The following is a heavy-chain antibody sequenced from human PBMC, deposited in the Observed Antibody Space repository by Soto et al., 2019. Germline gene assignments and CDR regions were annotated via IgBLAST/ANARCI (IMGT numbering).Heavy chain of an antibody. Sequence: VTVSCTASGGTFSIYAISWVRPAPGQVLEWMGGIIPIFGTANYAQEFQGRVTITADESTSTAYMELSSLRSEDTAVYYCARRGRSDYYYYYYGRDGWGQGTTVTVSS. CDR2: IIPIFGTA. CDR1: GGTFSIYA. CDR3: ARRGRSDYYYYYYGRDG. V-gene: IGHV1-69*01. J-gene: IGHJ6*02. D-gene: IGHD6-6*01.